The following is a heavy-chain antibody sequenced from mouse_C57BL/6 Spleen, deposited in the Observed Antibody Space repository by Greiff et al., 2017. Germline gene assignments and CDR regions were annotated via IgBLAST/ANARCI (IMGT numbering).Heavy chain of an antibody. CDR3: ARVFVYAMDY. CDR1: GFSFTSYA. J-gene: IGHJ4*01. Sequence: VKLMESGPGLVAPAQRLSSTCTVSGFSFTSYAISWVRQPPGKGLEWLGVIWTGGGTNYNTDLNYRLSISTYNSKSQVFLKMNSLHTDDTARYYCARVFVYAMDYWGQGTSVTVSS. V-gene: IGHV2-9-1*01. CDR2: IWTGGGT.